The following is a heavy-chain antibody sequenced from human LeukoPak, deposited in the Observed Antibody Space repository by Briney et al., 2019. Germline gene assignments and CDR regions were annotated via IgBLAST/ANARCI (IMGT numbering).Heavy chain of an antibody. V-gene: IGHV3-33*01. CDR2: ILDAGGNK. CDR3: ARDRVGASD. Sequence: PGGAVRLSCAASGFTFSSYGMHWVRQAPGKGLEWVAVILDAGGNKYYADSVKGRFTISRDNFKNTLYLQMNSLRAEDTAVYYCARDRVGASDWGQGTLVTVSS. CDR1: GFTFSSYG. D-gene: IGHD1-26*01. J-gene: IGHJ4*02.